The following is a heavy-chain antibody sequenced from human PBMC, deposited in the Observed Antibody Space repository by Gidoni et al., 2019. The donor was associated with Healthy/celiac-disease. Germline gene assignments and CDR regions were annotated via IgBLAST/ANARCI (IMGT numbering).Heavy chain of an antibody. CDR2: IIPIFGTA. Sequence: QVQLVQSGAAVKKPGSSVKVSCKASGGTFSSYAISWVRQAPGQGLEWMGGIIPIFGTANDAQKFQGRVTITADESTSTAYMELSSLRSEDTAVYYCARAPSGPATDGYFDYWGQGTLVTVSS. CDR1: GGTFSSYA. J-gene: IGHJ4*02. CDR3: ARAPSGPATDGYFDY. D-gene: IGHD2-2*01. V-gene: IGHV1-69*01.